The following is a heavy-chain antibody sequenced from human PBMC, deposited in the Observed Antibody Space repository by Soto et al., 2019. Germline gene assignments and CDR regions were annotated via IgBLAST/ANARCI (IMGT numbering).Heavy chain of an antibody. CDR2: INPSGGST. CDR1: GYTFTTYY. D-gene: IGHD1-26*01. CDR3: ARDLGGSYFDY. J-gene: IGHJ4*02. V-gene: IGHV1-46*01. Sequence: QVQLVQSGAEVKKPGASVKVSCKASGYTFTTYYMHWVRQAPGQGLEWMGVINPSGGSTTYAQKLQGXXPXTXAKSASTVYMELSSLRSEDTAVYYCARDLGGSYFDYWGQGTLVTVSS.